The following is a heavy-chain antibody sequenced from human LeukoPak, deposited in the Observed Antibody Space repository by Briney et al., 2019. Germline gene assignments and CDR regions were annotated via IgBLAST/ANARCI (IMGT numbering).Heavy chain of an antibody. D-gene: IGHD5-12*01. V-gene: IGHV4-39*07. CDR3: ARFIVATTYFDY. Sequence: SETLSLTCSVSGGSISSTYYYWGWFRQPPGKGLEWIGSIYFSGNTYYNPSLKSRVTISVDTSENHFSLRLSSVTAADTAVYYCARFIVATTYFDYWGQGTLVTVSS. CDR1: GGSISSTYYY. J-gene: IGHJ4*02. CDR2: IYFSGNT.